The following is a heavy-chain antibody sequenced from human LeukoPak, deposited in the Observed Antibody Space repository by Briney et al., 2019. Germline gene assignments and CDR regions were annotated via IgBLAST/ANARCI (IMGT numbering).Heavy chain of an antibody. J-gene: IGHJ4*02. V-gene: IGHV3-33*06. CDR3: AKEYAPFVGCDY. CDR2: IWSNGINK. CDR1: GFTFSSSG. D-gene: IGHD1-26*01. Sequence: GGSLRLSCGASGFTFSSSGMQWVRQAPGKGLEWVGVIWSNGINKYYADSVKGRFTISRDNSKNTLSLQMDSLRVEVSGLYYCAKEYAPFVGCDYWGQGILVTVSS.